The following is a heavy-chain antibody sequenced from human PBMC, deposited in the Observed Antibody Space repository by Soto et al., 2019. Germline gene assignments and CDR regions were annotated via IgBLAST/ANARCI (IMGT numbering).Heavy chain of an antibody. Sequence: QITLKESGPTLVKPTQTLTLTCTFSGFSLSTSGVGVGWIRQPPGKALEWLALIYWDDDKRYSPSLRSRLTISKDTSPKRVVLTMTNMYPVDTAPYFCAHNPYYGSTPDCFDYWGQRTLVTVSP. CDR1: GFSLSTSGVG. D-gene: IGHD3-10*01. V-gene: IGHV2-5*02. CDR3: AHNPYYGSTPDCFDY. J-gene: IGHJ4*02. CDR2: IYWDDDK.